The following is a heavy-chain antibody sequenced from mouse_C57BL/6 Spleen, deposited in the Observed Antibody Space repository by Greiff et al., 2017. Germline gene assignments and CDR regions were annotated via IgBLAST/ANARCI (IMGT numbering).Heavy chain of an antibody. J-gene: IGHJ2*01. D-gene: IGHD2-3*01. CDR1: GYTFTSYW. Sequence: QVQLQQSGAELVMPGASVKLSCKASGYTFTSYWMHWVKQRPGQGLEWIGEIDPSDSYTNYNQKFKGKSTLTVDKSSSTAYMQRSSLTSEDSAVYYCARSRGLLPDYWGQGTTLTVSS. CDR3: ARSRGLLPDY. CDR2: IDPSDSYT. V-gene: IGHV1-69*01.